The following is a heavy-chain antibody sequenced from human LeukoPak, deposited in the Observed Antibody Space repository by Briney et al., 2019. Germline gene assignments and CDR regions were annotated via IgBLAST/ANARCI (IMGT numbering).Heavy chain of an antibody. J-gene: IGHJ4*02. CDR3: AKDYSHDYGDYPFDY. CDR1: GFTFSSYA. D-gene: IGHD4-17*01. V-gene: IGHV3-23*01. CDR2: ISGSGGST. Sequence: GGSLRLSCAASGFTFSSYAMSWVRQAPGKGLEWVSAISGSGGSTYYADSVKGRFTISRGNSKNTLYLQMNSLRAEDTAVYYCAKDYSHDYGDYPFDYWGQGTLVTVSS.